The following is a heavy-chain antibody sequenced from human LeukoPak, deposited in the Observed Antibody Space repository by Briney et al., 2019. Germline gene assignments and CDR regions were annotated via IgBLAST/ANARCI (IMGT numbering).Heavy chain of an antibody. CDR2: ISYDGSNK. J-gene: IGHJ4*02. D-gene: IGHD5-18*01. CDR3: ARGLMWIQLWSVFDY. Sequence: GRSPRLSCAASGFTFSGSGMHWVRQAPGKGLEWVAVISYDGSNKYYADSVKGRFTFSRDNSKNTLYLQMNSLRAEDTAVYYCARGLMWIQLWSVFDYWGQGTPVTVSS. V-gene: IGHV3-30*03. CDR1: GFTFSGSG.